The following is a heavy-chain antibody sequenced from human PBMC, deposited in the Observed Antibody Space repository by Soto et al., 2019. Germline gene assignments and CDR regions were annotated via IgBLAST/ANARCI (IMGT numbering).Heavy chain of an antibody. J-gene: IGHJ5*02. Sequence: QVQLVESGGGVVQPGRSLRLSCAASGFTFSSYGMHWVRQAPGKGLEWVAVIWYDGSNKYYADSVKGRFTISRDNSKNTLYLQMNSLRAEDTAVYYWARDCSGGSCGSLDPWGQGTLVTVSS. D-gene: IGHD2-15*01. CDR1: GFTFSSYG. CDR2: IWYDGSNK. V-gene: IGHV3-33*01. CDR3: ARDCSGGSCGSLDP.